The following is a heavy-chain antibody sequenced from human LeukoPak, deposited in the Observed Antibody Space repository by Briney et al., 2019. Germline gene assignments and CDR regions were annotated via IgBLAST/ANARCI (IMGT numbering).Heavy chain of an antibody. V-gene: IGHV1-2*02. CDR1: GYTFTGYY. CDR3: ARAYYDSSGYPYFDY. Sequence: ASVKVSCKASGYTFTGYYMHWVRQAPGQGLEWMGWINPNSGGTNYAQKFQGRVTMTRDTSISTAYMELSRLRSDDTAVYYCARAYYDSSGYPYFDYWGQGTLVTVSS. CDR2: INPNSGGT. D-gene: IGHD3-22*01. J-gene: IGHJ4*02.